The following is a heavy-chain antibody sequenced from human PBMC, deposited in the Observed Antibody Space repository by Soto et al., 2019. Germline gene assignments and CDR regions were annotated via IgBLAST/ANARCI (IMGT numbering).Heavy chain of an antibody. J-gene: IGHJ4*02. V-gene: IGHV4-31*03. Sequence: QVQLQESGPGLVKPSQTLSLTCTVSGVSISSGGYYWSWIRQHPGKGLEWIGNIYYSWRTYYNPPLNSRVILSVHATKKHFSLTLGSVTAAGSAMYYCAGVIGGDTEYYFDFWGQGALVTVSS. D-gene: IGHD2-21*02. CDR3: AGVIGGDTEYYFDF. CDR1: GVSISSGGYY. CDR2: IYYSWRT.